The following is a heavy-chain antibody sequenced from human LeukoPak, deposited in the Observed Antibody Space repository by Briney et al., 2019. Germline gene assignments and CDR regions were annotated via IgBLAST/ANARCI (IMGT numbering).Heavy chain of an antibody. CDR3: AQRPHARGQNYYYGMDV. D-gene: IGHD3/OR15-3a*01. V-gene: IGHV3-23*01. CDR1: GFTFSSYA. CDR2: ISGSGGST. J-gene: IGHJ6*02. Sequence: GGSLRLSCAASGFTFSSYAMSWVRQAPGKGLEWVSAISGSGGSTYYADSVKGRFTISRDNSKNTLYLQMNSLRAEDTAVYYCAQRPHARGQNYYYGMDVWGRGTTVTVSS.